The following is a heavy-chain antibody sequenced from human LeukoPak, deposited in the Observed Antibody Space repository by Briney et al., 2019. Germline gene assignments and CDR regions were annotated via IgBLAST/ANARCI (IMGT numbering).Heavy chain of an antibody. J-gene: IGHJ4*02. CDR2: IYSGGST. D-gene: IGHD3-22*01. V-gene: IGHV3-53*05. Sequence: PGGSLRLSCAASGFTVSSNYMSWVRQAPGKGLEWVSVIYSGGSTYYADSVKGRFTISRDNSKNTLYLQMNSLRAEDTAVYYCAKDRYYYDSSGYLTAFDYWGQGTLVTVSS. CDR1: GFTVSSNY. CDR3: AKDRYYYDSSGYLTAFDY.